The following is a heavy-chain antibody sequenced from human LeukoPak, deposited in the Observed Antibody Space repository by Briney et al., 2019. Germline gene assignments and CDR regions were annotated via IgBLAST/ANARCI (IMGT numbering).Heavy chain of an antibody. Sequence: ASVKVSCKASGYTFTAYAIHWVRQAPGQRLEWMGWINAGNGNTKYSQKFQGRVTITTDESTSTAYMELSSLRSEDTAVYYCATRPWPSSTSSNYYYYYMDVWGKGTTVTVSS. CDR1: GYTFTAYA. J-gene: IGHJ6*03. CDR3: ATRPWPSSTSSNYYYYYMDV. V-gene: IGHV1-3*01. CDR2: INAGNGNT. D-gene: IGHD2-2*01.